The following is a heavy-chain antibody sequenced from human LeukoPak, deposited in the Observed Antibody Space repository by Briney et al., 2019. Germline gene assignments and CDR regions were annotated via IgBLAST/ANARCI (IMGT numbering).Heavy chain of an antibody. V-gene: IGHV4-59*12. J-gene: IGHJ6*03. CDR1: GGSISSYY. Sequence: SETLSLTCTVSGGSISSYYWSWIRQPPGKGLEWIGYIYYSGSTNYNPSLKSRVTISVDTSKNQFSLKLSSVTAADTAVYYCARDSSIAARPNYYMDVWGKGTTVTVSS. CDR3: ARDSSIAARPNYYMDV. D-gene: IGHD6-6*01. CDR2: IYYSGST.